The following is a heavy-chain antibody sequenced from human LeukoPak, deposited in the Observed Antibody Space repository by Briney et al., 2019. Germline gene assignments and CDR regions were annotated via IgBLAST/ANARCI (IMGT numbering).Heavy chain of an antibody. V-gene: IGHV1-69*05. CDR2: IIPIFGTA. CDR3: AIPPFSSSWSDYYYYYGMDV. J-gene: IGHJ6*02. Sequence: SVKVSCKASGGTFSSYAISWVRQAPGQGLEWMGGIIPIFGTANYAQKFQGRVTMTRDTSTSTVYMELSSLRSEDTAVYYCAIPPFSSSWSDYYYYYGMDVWGQGTTVTVSS. CDR1: GGTFSSYA. D-gene: IGHD6-13*01.